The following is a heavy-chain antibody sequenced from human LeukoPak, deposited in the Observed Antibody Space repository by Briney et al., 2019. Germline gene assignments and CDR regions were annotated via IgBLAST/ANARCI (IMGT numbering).Heavy chain of an antibody. D-gene: IGHD1-1*01. V-gene: IGHV4-61*02. CDR3: ARGVRDDAFDI. J-gene: IGHJ3*02. CDR2: IYTSGST. CDR1: GGSISSGSYY. Sequence: SQTLSRTCTVSGGSISSGSYYWSWIRQPAGKGLEWIGRIYTSGSTNYNPSLKSRVTISVDTSKNQFSLKLSSVTAADTAVYYCARGVRDDAFDIWGQGTMVTVSS.